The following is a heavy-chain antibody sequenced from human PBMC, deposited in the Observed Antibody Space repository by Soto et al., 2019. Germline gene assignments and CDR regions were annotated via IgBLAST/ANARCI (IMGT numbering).Heavy chain of an antibody. CDR2: MNPNSGNT. Sequence: QVRLVQSGGEGKKPGASVKVSCKASGYTFTSYDINWVRQATGQGLEWMGWMNPNSGNTGYAQKFQGRVTMTRNTSISTAYMELSSLRSEDTAVYYCARGLRREETQYVAPPFDYWGRGTLVTVSS. CDR1: GYTFTSYD. CDR3: ARGLRREETQYVAPPFDY. V-gene: IGHV1-8*01. D-gene: IGHD2-15*01. J-gene: IGHJ4*02.